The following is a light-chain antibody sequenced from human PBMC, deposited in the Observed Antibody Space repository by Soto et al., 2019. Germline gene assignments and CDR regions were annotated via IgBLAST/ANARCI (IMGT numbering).Light chain of an antibody. CDR2: EVS. CDR1: SRDLGSYNL. Sequence: QSVLTQPASVSVSPGQSITISCTGTSRDLGSYNLVSWYQQLPGKARQLMICEVSKRPSGVSSRFSGSKSGNTASLTISGLQAEDEDDYYCCSYAGSTWGYVFGTGTKVPVL. J-gene: IGLJ1*01. V-gene: IGLV2-23*02. CDR3: CSYAGSTWGYV.